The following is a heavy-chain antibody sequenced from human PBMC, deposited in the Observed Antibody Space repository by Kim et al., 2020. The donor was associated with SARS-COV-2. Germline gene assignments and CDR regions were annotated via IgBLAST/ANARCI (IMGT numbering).Heavy chain of an antibody. CDR2: INHSGST. CDR1: GGSFSGYY. D-gene: IGHD3-10*01. CDR3: ARGANYYGSGSYYYYYYGMDV. V-gene: IGHV4-34*01. Sequence: SETLSLTCAVYGGSFSGYYWSWIRQPPGKGLEWIGEINHSGSTNYNPSLKSRVTISVDTSKNQFSLKLSSVTAAATAVYYCARGANYYGSGSYYYYYYGMDVWGQGTTVTVSS. J-gene: IGHJ6*02.